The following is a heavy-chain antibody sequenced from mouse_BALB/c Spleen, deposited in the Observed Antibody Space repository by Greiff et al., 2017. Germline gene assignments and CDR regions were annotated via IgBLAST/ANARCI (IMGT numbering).Heavy chain of an antibody. CDR3: ARGFTTVVGEFAY. CDR2: ISSGGST. V-gene: IGHV5-6-5*01. J-gene: IGHJ3*01. Sequence: EVHLVESGGGLVKPGGSLKLSCAASGFTFSSYAMSWVRQTPEKRLEWVASISSGGSTYYPDSVKGRFTISRDNARNILYLQMSSLRSEDTAMYYCARGFTTVVGEFAYWGQGTLVTVSA. CDR1: GFTFSSYA. D-gene: IGHD1-1*01.